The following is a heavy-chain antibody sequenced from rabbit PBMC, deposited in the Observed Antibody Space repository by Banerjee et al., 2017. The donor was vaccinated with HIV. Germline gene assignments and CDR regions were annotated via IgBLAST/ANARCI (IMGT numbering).Heavy chain of an antibody. CDR2: IYTGSSDRT. J-gene: IGHJ6*01. Sequence: QEQLEESGGDLVKPGASLTLTCTASGFSFSNKYVMCWVRQAPGKGLEWIACIYTGSSDRTYYATWAKGRFTISKTSSTTVTLQMTSLTVADTATYFCARSAGYGDFAYALTRLDLWGPGTLVTV. V-gene: IGHV1S45*01. CDR3: ARSAGYGDFAYALTRLDL. D-gene: IGHD2-1*01. CDR1: GFSFSNKYV.